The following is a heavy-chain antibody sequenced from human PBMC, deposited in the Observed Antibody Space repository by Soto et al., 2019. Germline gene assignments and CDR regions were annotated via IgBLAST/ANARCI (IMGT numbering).Heavy chain of an antibody. V-gene: IGHV1-69*12. J-gene: IGHJ6*02. CDR3: ASIRANTYYSGMDV. CDR1: GGTFSSYA. Sequence: QVQLVQSGAEVKKPGSSVKVSCKASGGTFSSYAISWVRQAPGQGLEWMGGIIPIFGTADYAQKFQGRVTXTADESTSTAYMELSSLRSEDTAVSYCASIRANTYYSGMDVWGQGTTVTVSS. D-gene: IGHD3-10*01. CDR2: IIPIFGTA.